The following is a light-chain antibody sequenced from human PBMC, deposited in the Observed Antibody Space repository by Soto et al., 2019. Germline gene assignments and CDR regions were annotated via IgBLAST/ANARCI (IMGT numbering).Light chain of an antibody. J-gene: IGKJ1*01. CDR1: QCVSSSY. Sequence: EIVLTHAPGTLSWSPVERATLSYRASQCVSSSYLAWYQQKPVQAPRHLIYGAYSRATGIPDRFSGSGSGTDFTLTISKLEPQDCAVYYCQHYGRSPRPLGQGPKVEIK. CDR3: QHYGRSPRP. V-gene: IGKV3-20*01. CDR2: GAY.